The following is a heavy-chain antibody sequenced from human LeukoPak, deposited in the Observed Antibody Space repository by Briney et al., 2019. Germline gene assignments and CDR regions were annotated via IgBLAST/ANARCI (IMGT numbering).Heavy chain of an antibody. CDR3: ARDNIAGSGSSD. CDR1: RFTFSRSA. Sequence: GGSLRLSCTDSRFTFSRSAMHWVRQAPGKGLEWVAVTSYDGFHKYYADSVQGRFTIPRDNSKNTLYLQMTSLRVEDTAVYYCARDNIAGSGSSDWGQGTLVTVSS. V-gene: IGHV3-30-3*01. D-gene: IGHD3-10*01. CDR2: TSYDGFHK. J-gene: IGHJ4*02.